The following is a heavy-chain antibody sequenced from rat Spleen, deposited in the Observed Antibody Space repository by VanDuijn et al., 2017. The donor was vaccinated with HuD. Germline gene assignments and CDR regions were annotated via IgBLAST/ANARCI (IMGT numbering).Heavy chain of an antibody. D-gene: IGHD5-1*01. V-gene: IGHV2-13*01. CDR1: GFSLSSYG. CDR2: IWGNGNT. Sequence: QVQLKESGPGLMQPSQTLSLTCTVSGFSLSSYGIIWVRQPPGKGLEWMGVIWGNGNTNYNSVLKSRLSISRDTTESQVFLKMNSLQTEDTATYYCAREANWEPGDYFAYWGQGVMVTVSS. CDR3: AREANWEPGDYFAY. J-gene: IGHJ2*01.